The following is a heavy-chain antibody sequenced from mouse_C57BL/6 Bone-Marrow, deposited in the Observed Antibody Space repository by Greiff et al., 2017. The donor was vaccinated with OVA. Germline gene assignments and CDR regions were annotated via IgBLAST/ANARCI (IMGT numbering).Heavy chain of an antibody. CDR3: ARNYYGSSMDY. J-gene: IGHJ4*01. D-gene: IGHD1-1*01. V-gene: IGHV1-85*01. Sequence: VMLVESGPELVKPGASVKLSCKASGYTFTSYDINWVKQRPGQGLEWIGWIYPRDGSTKYNEKFKGKATLTVEKSSSTAYMELHSLTSEDSAVYFYARNYYGSSMDYWGQGTSVTVSS. CDR1: GYTFTSYD. CDR2: IYPRDGST.